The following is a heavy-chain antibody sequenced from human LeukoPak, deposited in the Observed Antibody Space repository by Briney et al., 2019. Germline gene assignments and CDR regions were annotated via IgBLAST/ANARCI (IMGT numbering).Heavy chain of an antibody. D-gene: IGHD4-23*01. CDR1: GGSIRSYY. CDR3: ARQDYAGNSPFDN. CDR2: IYDSGNT. J-gene: IGHJ4*02. Sequence: SETLSLTCTVSGGSIRSYYRSWIRQPPGKGLDWIGYIYDSGNTHYSPSLKSRVSISLDTSKNHFSLKLTSVTAADTAVYYCARQDYAGNSPFDNWGQGTLVTVSS. V-gene: IGHV4-59*01.